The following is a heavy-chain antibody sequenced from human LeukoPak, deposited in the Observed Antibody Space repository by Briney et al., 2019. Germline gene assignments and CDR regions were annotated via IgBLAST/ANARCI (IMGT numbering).Heavy chain of an antibody. J-gene: IGHJ4*02. D-gene: IGHD4-17*01. Sequence: PGGSLRLSCAASGFTFSSYEMNWVRQAPGKGLEWVSPISSSSSYIYYADSVKGRFTISRDNAKNSLYLQMNSLRAEDTAVYYCARVGDYTLHYFDYWGQGTLVTVSS. CDR1: GFTFSSYE. CDR3: ARVGDYTLHYFDY. CDR2: ISSSSSYI. V-gene: IGHV3-21*01.